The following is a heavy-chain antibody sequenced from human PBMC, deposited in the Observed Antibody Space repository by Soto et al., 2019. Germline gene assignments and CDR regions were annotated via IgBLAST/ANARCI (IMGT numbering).Heavy chain of an antibody. CDR3: TTQGFGILQGLVDV. Sequence: SETLSLTCTVSGGSIRSGGYYWTWIRQHPGKGLEWIGYIYYTGSTYYNPSLKSRVTISVDTSKNQFSLKLSSVTAADTAVYYCTTQGFGILQGLVDVWGQGTTVTVSS. CDR1: GGSIRSGGYY. V-gene: IGHV4-31*03. CDR2: IYYTGST. D-gene: IGHD3-10*01. J-gene: IGHJ6*02.